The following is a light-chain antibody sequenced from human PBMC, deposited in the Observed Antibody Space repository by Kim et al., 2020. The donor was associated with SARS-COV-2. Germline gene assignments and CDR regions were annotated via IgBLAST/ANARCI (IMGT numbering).Light chain of an antibody. Sequence: QSALTKPASVSGSPGQSITISCTGTSSDVGGYNFVSWYQQHPGKAPKLMIYAVSKRPSGVSDRFSGSKSGNTASLTISGLQAEDEADYYCTSYTSSIAWVFGGGTQLTVL. J-gene: IGLJ3*02. CDR1: SSDVGGYNF. CDR3: TSYTSSIAWV. V-gene: IGLV2-14*01. CDR2: AVS.